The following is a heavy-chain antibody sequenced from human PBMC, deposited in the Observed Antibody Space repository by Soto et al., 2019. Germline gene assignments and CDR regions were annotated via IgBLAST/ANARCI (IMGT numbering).Heavy chain of an antibody. D-gene: IGHD3-9*01. CDR3: ARVYYDILTVSGYYYYYYLDF. CDR2: IYSGCST. J-gene: IGHJ6*03. CDR1: GFTVSSNY. Sequence: EVQLVESGGGLVQPGGSLRLSCAASGFTVSSNYMSWVRQAPGKGLEWVSVIYSGCSTYYAYSVKGRVTISRDNSKTTLSLEMTSVRSVDTAVYYCARVYYDILTVSGYYYYYYLDFWGKWTTVTVCS. V-gene: IGHV3-66*01.